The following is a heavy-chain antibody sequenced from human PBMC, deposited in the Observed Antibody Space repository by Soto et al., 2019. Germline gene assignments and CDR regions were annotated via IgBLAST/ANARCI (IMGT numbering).Heavy chain of an antibody. CDR1: GGSISSSSYY. D-gene: IGHD6-6*01. V-gene: IGHV4-39*01. J-gene: IGHJ5*02. CDR3: ARHRFLKYSSSSRWFDP. Sequence: SETLSLTCTVSGGSISSSSYYWGWIRQPPGKGLEWIGSIYYSGSTYYNPSLKSRVTISVDTSKNQFSLKLSSVTAADTAVYYCARHRFLKYSSSSRWFDPWGQGTLVTVPQ. CDR2: IYYSGST.